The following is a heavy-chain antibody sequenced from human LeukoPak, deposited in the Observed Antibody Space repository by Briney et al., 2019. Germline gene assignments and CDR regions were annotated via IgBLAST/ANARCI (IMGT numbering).Heavy chain of an antibody. CDR3: ARTEDYYYGSYGYANWLDP. V-gene: IGHV4-59*01. Sequence: PSETLSLTCTVSGGSISSYYWSWIRQPPGKGLEYIGYIFYSGSTNYNPSLKNRVTISIDTSKNQFSLKLSSVTAADTAVYYCARTEDYYYGSYGYANWLDPWGQGTLVTVSS. J-gene: IGHJ5*02. D-gene: IGHD3-22*01. CDR2: IFYSGST. CDR1: GGSISSYY.